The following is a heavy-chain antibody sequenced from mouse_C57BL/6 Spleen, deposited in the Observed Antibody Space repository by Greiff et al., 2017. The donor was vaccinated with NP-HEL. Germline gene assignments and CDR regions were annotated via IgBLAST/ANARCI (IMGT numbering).Heavy chain of an antibody. CDR2: IYPGDGDT. CDR1: GYAFSSYW. D-gene: IGHD2-5*01. CDR3: ARGGSNYCFDY. Sequence: VQLQQSGAELVKPGASVKISCKASGYAFSSYWMNWVKQRPGKGLEWIGQIYPGDGDTNYNGKFKGKATLTADKSSSTAYMQLSSLTSEDSAVYFCARGGSNYCFDYWGQGTTLTVSS. V-gene: IGHV1-80*01. J-gene: IGHJ2*01.